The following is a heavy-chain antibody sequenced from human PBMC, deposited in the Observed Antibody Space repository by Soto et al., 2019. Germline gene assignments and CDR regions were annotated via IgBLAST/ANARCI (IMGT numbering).Heavy chain of an antibody. Sequence: GSSVKVSCKASVCTFGSFGCIWVRRAPGQRLEWVATIILILGPTNYAQTFQGRVTITADDSTGTLYMDLTSLRSEDAAIYYCGKEAEMPTSLDSWGQGTLVTVS. CDR2: IILILGPT. V-gene: IGHV1-69*11. CDR1: VCTFGSFG. CDR3: GKEAEMPTSLDS. J-gene: IGHJ4*02. D-gene: IGHD2-2*01.